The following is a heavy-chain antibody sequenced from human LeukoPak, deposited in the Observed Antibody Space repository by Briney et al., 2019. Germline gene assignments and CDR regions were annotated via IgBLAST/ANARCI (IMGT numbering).Heavy chain of an antibody. CDR2: FDPEDGET. CDR1: GYTLTELS. D-gene: IGHD1-20*01. CDR3: ATRPGITGSFDP. J-gene: IGHJ5*02. Sequence: GASVKASCTVSGYTLTELSMHWVRQAPGKGLEWMGGFDPEDGETIYAQKFQGRVTMTEDTSTDTAYMELSSLRSEDTAVYYCATRPGITGSFDPWGQGTLVTVSS. V-gene: IGHV1-24*01.